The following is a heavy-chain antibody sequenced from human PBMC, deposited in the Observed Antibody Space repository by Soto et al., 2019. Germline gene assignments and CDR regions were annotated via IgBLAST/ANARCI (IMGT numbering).Heavy chain of an antibody. CDR3: ARGAFIVLVPAANTNWFDP. CDR2: IYYSGST. D-gene: IGHD2-2*01. V-gene: IGHV4-30-4*01. J-gene: IGHJ5*02. CDR1: GGSISSGDYY. Sequence: SETLSLTCTVSGGSISSGDYYWSWIRQPPGKGLEWIGYIYYSGSTYYNPSLKSRVTISVDTSKNQFSLKLSSVTAADTAVYYCARGAFIVLVPAANTNWFDPWGQGTLVTSPQ.